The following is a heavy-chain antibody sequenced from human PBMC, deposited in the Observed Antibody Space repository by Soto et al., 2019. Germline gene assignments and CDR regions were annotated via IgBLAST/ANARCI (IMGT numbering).Heavy chain of an antibody. CDR3: ARDFDCADGVCYTGYYYYGLDV. J-gene: IGHJ6*02. CDR2: ISSAGTTI. CDR1: GFTFSGYS. D-gene: IGHD2-8*01. V-gene: IGHV3-48*02. Sequence: LRLSCVVSGFTFSGYSMNWVRQTPGKGLEWLSYISSAGTTISYADSVKGRFTISRDNAKNSLYLQMNSLRDEDTAVYYCARDFDCADGVCYTGYYYYGLDVWGQGTTVTVSS.